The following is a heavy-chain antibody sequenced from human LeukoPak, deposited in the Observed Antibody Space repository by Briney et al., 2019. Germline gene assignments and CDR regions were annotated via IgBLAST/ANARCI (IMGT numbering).Heavy chain of an antibody. J-gene: IGHJ4*02. D-gene: IGHD5-12*01. Sequence: GESLKISCKGSGYDFISYWIGWVRQMPGKGLEWMGILYPGDSDTRYNPSFQGQVTISADKSISTAYLQWSSLKASDTAMYYCARQTSRGPLDYWGQGTLVTVSS. CDR2: LYPGDSDT. CDR1: GYDFISYW. CDR3: ARQTSRGPLDY. V-gene: IGHV5-51*01.